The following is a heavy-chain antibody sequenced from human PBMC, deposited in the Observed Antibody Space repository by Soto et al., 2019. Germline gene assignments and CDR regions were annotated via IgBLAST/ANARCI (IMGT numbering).Heavy chain of an antibody. V-gene: IGHV5-51*01. D-gene: IGHD3-10*01. J-gene: IGHJ4*02. CDR3: ARLQKGIINQYYSDF. CDR1: GYTFTTFW. CDR2: VYPGDSDT. Sequence: GESLKISCKGSGYTFTTFWIAWVRQMPGKGLEWMGIVYPGDSDTRYGPSFQGQVTISADKSISTAYLQWSSLKASDTALYFCARLQKGIINQYYSDFWGQGTPVTVSS.